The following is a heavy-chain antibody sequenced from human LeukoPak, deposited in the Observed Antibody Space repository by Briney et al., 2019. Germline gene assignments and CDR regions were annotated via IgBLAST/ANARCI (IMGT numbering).Heavy chain of an antibody. V-gene: IGHV6-1*01. Sequence: SQTLSLTCAISGDSVSSNSAAWNWIRQSPSRGLEWLGRTYYRSKWYNDYAVSVRSRITINPDTSKNQFSLQLNSVTPEDTAVYYCARSRGEQWLVSWFDPWGQGTLVTVSS. CDR3: ARSRGEQWLVSWFDP. CDR1: GDSVSSNSAA. D-gene: IGHD6-19*01. CDR2: TYYRSKWYN. J-gene: IGHJ5*02.